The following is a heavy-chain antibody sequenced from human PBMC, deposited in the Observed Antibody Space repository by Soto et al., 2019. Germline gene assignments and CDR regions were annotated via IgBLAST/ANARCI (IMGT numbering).Heavy chain of an antibody. Sequence: FSAACIVTLYGSAIHWLRQKTGKGLEWVGRIRSKANSYATAYAASVKGRFTISRDDSKNTAYLQMNSLKTEDTAVYYCTRSGSYHPSGAYGMDVRGEATSVT. CDR2: IRSKANSYAT. J-gene: IGHJ6*02. CDR3: TRSGSYHPSGAYGMDV. V-gene: IGHV3-73*01. CDR1: IVTLYGSA. D-gene: IGHD1-26*01.